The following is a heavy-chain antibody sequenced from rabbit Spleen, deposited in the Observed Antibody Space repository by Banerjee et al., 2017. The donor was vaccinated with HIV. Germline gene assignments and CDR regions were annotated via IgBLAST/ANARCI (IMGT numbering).Heavy chain of an antibody. Sequence: QEQLVESGGGLVRPEGSLKLSCKASGFDFSNYGVSWVRQAPGKGLEWIGYIDPIFGGTYYASWVNGRFTISRHNAQNTLFLQLNSLTAADTATYFCARDTGSSFSSYGMDLWGQGTLVTVS. CDR2: IDPIFGGT. V-gene: IGHV1S47*01. CDR3: ARDTGSSFSSYGMDL. CDR1: GFDFSNYG. D-gene: IGHD8-1*01. J-gene: IGHJ6*01.